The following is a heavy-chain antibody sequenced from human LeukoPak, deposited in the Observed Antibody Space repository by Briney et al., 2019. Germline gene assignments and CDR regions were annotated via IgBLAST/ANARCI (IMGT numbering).Heavy chain of an antibody. J-gene: IGHJ4*02. D-gene: IGHD6-13*01. CDR2: IYSGGST. CDR1: GFTVSNNY. Sequence: GGSLRLSCAVFGFTVSNNYMNWVRQAPGKGLEWVSVIYSGGSTYYADSMKGRFTISRDNSKNTLYLQMNSLRGEDTAVYYCARSGAAGTFDYWGQGTLVTVSS. CDR3: ARSGAAGTFDY. V-gene: IGHV3-66*01.